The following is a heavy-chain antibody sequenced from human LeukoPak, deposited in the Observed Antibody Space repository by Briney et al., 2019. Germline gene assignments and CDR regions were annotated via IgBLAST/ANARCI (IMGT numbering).Heavy chain of an antibody. CDR2: INPSGGST. Sequence: GASVKVSCKASGYTFTSYYMHWVRQAPGQGLEWMGIINPSGGSTSYAQKFQGRVTMTRDTSTSTVYMELSSLRSEDTAVYYCAVSSFTMIVGDGGQEPLVTVSS. D-gene: IGHD3-22*01. CDR3: AVSSFTMIVGD. CDR1: GYTFTSYY. J-gene: IGHJ4*02. V-gene: IGHV1-46*01.